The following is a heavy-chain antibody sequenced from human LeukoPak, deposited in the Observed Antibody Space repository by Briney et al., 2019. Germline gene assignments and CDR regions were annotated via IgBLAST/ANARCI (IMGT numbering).Heavy chain of an antibody. J-gene: IGHJ4*02. Sequence: PSETLSLTCTVSGGSISSGGYYWSWIRQPPGKGLEWIGYIYHSGSTYYNPSLKSRVTISVDRSKNQFSLKLSSVTAADTAVYYCARAGLSYFDYWGQGTLVTVSS. CDR2: IYHSGST. CDR1: GGSISSGGYY. V-gene: IGHV4-30-2*01. CDR3: ARAGLSYFDY.